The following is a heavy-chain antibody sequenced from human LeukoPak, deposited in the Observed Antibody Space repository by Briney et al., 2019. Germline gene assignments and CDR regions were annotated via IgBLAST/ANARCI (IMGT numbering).Heavy chain of an antibody. J-gene: IGHJ4*02. CDR1: GFTFTSSA. CDR2: IVVGGGNT. D-gene: IGHD2-8*02. Sequence: SVKVSCKASGFTFTSSAVQWVRQARGQRLEWIGWIVVGGGNTNYAQKFQERVTITRDMSTSTAYMELSSLRSEDTAVYYCAAAPPLVGPTNWGQGTLVTVSS. CDR3: AAAPPLVGPTN. V-gene: IGHV1-58*01.